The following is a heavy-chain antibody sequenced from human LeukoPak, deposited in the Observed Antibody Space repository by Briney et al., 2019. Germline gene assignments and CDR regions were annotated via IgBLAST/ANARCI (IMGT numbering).Heavy chain of an antibody. J-gene: IGHJ3*02. CDR3: ARGFDGFDI. CDR1: GFTFNNYA. Sequence: GGSLRLSCTASGFTFNNYAMSWVRQAPGKGLEWVSGIYSGGTTYYADSVKGRFTISWDNSRNTLNVQMNSLRVEDTAVYYCARGFDGFDIWGQGTLVTVSS. CDR2: IYSGGTT. V-gene: IGHV3-53*01.